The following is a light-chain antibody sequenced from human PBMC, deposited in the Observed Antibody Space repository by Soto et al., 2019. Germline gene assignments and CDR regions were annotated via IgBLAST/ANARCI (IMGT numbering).Light chain of an antibody. V-gene: IGLV2-8*01. Sequence: QSALTQPPSASGSPGQSVTISCTGNSNDVGHSSFISWYQQHPGKGPKLIIYEVSKRPSGVLDRFSGSKSGNTASLSVSGLQDEDEADYFCNAQADNGKHVFGTGTKLTVL. CDR1: SNDVGHSSF. J-gene: IGLJ1*01. CDR3: NAQADNGKHV. CDR2: EVS.